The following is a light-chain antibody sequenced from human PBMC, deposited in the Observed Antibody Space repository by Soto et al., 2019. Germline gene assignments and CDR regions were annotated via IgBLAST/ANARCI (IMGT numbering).Light chain of an antibody. J-gene: IGLJ2*01. Sequence: QSALTQPASVSGSPGQSITISCTGNSSDVGGYNYVSWYQQHPGKAPKLMIYDVTNRPSGVSNRFSGSKSGNTASLTISGLQAEDEADYYCSSYTSSNTVIFGGGTKLTVL. V-gene: IGLV2-14*03. CDR3: SSYTSSNTVI. CDR1: SSDVGGYNY. CDR2: DVT.